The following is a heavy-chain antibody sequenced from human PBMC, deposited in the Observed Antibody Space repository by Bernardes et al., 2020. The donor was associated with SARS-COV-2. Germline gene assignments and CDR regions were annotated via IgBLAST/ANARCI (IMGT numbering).Heavy chain of an antibody. J-gene: IGHJ2*01. CDR1: GGSISSSSYY. CDR2: IYYSGST. Sequence: SETLSLTCTVSGGSISSSSYYWGWIRQPPGKGLEWIGSIYYSGSTYYNPSLKSRVTISVDTSKNQFSLKLSSVTAADTAVYYCARWGYGDYEWYFDLWGRGTLVTVSS. CDR3: ARWGYGDYEWYFDL. D-gene: IGHD4-17*01. V-gene: IGHV4-39*01.